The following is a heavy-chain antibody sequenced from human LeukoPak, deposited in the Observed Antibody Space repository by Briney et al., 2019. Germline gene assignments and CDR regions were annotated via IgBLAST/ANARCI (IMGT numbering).Heavy chain of an antibody. CDR2: IYYSGST. CDR3: ARDGGSGYLDY. D-gene: IGHD3-10*01. V-gene: IGHV4-39*02. J-gene: IGHJ4*02. CDR1: GGSISSSSYY. Sequence: SETLSLTCTVSGGSISSSSYYWGWIRQPPGKGLEWIGSIYYSGSTYYNPSLKSRVTISVNTSKNQFSLKLSSVTAADTAVYYCARDGGSGYLDYWGQGTLVTVSS.